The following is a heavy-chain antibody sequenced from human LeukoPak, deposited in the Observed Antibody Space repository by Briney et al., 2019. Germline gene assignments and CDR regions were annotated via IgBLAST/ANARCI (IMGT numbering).Heavy chain of an antibody. CDR2: ISSSSSYI. J-gene: IGHJ4*02. CDR1: GFTFSSYS. CDR3: ARVGETDYYDSSGYYDAASKARAYKYYFDY. Sequence: GGSLRLSCAASGFTFSSYSMNWVRHAPGKGLEWFSSISSSSSYIYYADSVKVRFTISRGNAKNSLYLQMNSLRAEDTAVYYCARVGETDYYDSSGYYDAASKARAYKYYFDYWGQGTLVTVSS. V-gene: IGHV3-21*01. D-gene: IGHD3-22*01.